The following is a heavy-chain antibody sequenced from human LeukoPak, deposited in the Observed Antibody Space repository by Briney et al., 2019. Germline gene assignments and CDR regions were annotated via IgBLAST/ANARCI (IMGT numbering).Heavy chain of an antibody. D-gene: IGHD3-22*01. CDR1: GDSISSDTYY. Sequence: PSETLSLTCTVSGDSISSDTYYWNWIRQSAGKGLECIGRIYTSGDTYYNPSLKSRVTISVDTSKNQFSLKLTSVTAADAAMYYCAREYRSGYFYVHDAFDMWGQGTMVIVSS. CDR2: IYTSGDT. CDR3: AREYRSGYFYVHDAFDM. J-gene: IGHJ3*02. V-gene: IGHV4-61*02.